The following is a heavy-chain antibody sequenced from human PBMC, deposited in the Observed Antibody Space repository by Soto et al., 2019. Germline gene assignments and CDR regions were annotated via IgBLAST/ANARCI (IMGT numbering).Heavy chain of an antibody. CDR2: ISTSSGYR. J-gene: IGHJ5*02. Sequence: AGGFLRLSCAAFGVTFGEYSMNLVRQAPGKGLELVSSISTSSGYRYYADSVKGRFTISRDNAKKSLYLQMNSLRAEDTAVYYCARDLHDYVSFRFDPWGQGTLVTVSS. CDR1: GVTFGEYS. V-gene: IGHV3-21*01. D-gene: IGHD3-16*01. CDR3: ARDLHDYVSFRFDP.